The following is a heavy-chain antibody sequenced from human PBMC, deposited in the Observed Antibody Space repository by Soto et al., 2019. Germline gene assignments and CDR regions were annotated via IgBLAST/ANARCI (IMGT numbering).Heavy chain of an antibody. V-gene: IGHV4-39*01. CDR2: FYYSGSP. Sequence: PSETLSLTCTVSGDSIRSSSHYWAWNRQPPGKGLEWIGGFYYSGSPYYNPSLKSRVTMSVDTSKNQFSLNLNSVTAADTAVYYCARIYCSGGSCSGWYAFDIWGQGTMVTVSS. D-gene: IGHD2-15*01. J-gene: IGHJ3*02. CDR3: ARIYCSGGSCSGWYAFDI. CDR1: GDSIRSSSHY.